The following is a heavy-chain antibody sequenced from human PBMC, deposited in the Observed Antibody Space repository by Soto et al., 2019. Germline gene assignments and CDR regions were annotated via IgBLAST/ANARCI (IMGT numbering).Heavy chain of an antibody. D-gene: IGHD3-22*01. Sequence: SVKVSCKASGGTFSSYAISWVRQAPGQGLEWMGGIIPIFGTANYAQKFQGRGTITADESTSTAYMELSSLRSEDTAVYYCARGKGYYYDSSGLYGMDVWGQGTTVTVSS. J-gene: IGHJ6*02. V-gene: IGHV1-69*13. CDR1: GGTFSSYA. CDR2: IIPIFGTA. CDR3: ARGKGYYYDSSGLYGMDV.